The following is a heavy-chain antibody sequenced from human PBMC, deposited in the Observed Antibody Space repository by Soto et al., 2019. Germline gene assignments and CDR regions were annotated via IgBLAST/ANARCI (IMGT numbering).Heavy chain of an antibody. CDR3: VKDLAASGWFDP. D-gene: IGHD2-15*01. Sequence: EVKLLASGGGLAQPGESLTLSCAASGFMFSGYAMSWVRQAPGKGLEWVSAVSNSGTSTSYADSVKGRFTISRDNSKNTLYLQMSSLGAEDPALYYCVKDLAASGWFDPWGQGTLVIVSS. J-gene: IGHJ5*02. CDR2: VSNSGTST. CDR1: GFMFSGYA. V-gene: IGHV3-23*01.